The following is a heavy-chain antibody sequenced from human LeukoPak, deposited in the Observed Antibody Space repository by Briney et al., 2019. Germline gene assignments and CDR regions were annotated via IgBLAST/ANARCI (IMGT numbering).Heavy chain of an antibody. CDR1: GYTFTGYY. V-gene: IGHV1-2*02. CDR3: ARDFLGSGYSYVGNWFDP. D-gene: IGHD5-18*01. Sequence: ASVNVSFKASGYTFTGYYMHWVRQAPGQGLEWMGWINPNSGGTNYAQKFQGRVTMTRDTSISTAYMELSRLRSDDTAVYYCARDFLGSGYSYVGNWFDPWGQGTLVTVSS. CDR2: INPNSGGT. J-gene: IGHJ5*02.